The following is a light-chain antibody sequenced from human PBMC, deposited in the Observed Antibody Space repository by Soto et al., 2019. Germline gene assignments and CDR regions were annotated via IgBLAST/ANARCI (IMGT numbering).Light chain of an antibody. V-gene: IGKV1-27*01. J-gene: IGKJ1*01. CDR2: AAS. CDR1: QAISIY. Sequence: DIPMTQSPSSLSTSVGDRVTITCRASQAISIYLAWYQQKPGKVPKLLIYAASTLQSGVPSRFSGSGSGTEFTLTISSLQPEDVATYYCQKYSGAPPTFGQGTKVEIK. CDR3: QKYSGAPPT.